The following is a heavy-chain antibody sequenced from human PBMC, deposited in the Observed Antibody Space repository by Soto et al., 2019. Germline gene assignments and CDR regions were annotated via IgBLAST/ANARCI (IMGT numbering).Heavy chain of an antibody. CDR3: ARFRCRCCSGLSAFDI. D-gene: IGHD2-15*01. CDR2: ISAYNGNT. V-gene: IGHV1-18*01. J-gene: IGHJ3*02. CDR1: GYTFTSYG. Sequence: ASVKVSCKASGYTFTSYGISWVRQAPGQGLEWMGWISAYNGNTNYAQKLQGRVTMTTDTSTSTAYMELRSLRSDDTAVYYCARFRCRCCSGLSAFDIWGQGTMVTVSS.